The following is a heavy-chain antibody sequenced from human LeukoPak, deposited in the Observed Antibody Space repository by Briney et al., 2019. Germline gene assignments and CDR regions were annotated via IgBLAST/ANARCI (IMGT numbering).Heavy chain of an antibody. D-gene: IGHD6-19*01. CDR1: GFTFRSYA. Sequence: GGSLRLSCAASGFTFRSYAMRWVRQAPGKGLVWVSAISGSGGSTYYADSVKGRFTISRDKSKNTLDLKMNSLRTEDTAVYYCAIAVAAPYDYWGEGTLVTVSS. J-gene: IGHJ4*02. V-gene: IGHV3-23*01. CDR3: AIAVAAPYDY. CDR2: ISGSGGST.